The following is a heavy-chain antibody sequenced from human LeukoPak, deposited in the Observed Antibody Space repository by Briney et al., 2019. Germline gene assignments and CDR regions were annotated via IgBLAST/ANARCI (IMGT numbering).Heavy chain of an antibody. CDR3: ARGRGSWYGVYFDY. V-gene: IGHV3-7*01. Sequence: GGSLRLSCAASGFTFTDYWMSWVRQAPGKGLEWVANVKRDGSEKYYVDSVKGRFTISRDNAKNSLYLQMNSLRTEDTAVYYCARGRGSWYGVYFDYWGQGTLVTVSS. J-gene: IGHJ4*02. CDR2: VKRDGSEK. CDR1: GFTFTDYW. D-gene: IGHD6-13*01.